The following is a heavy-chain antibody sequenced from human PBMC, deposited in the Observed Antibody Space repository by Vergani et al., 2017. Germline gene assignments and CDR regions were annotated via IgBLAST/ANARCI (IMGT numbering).Heavy chain of an antibody. Sequence: QLQLQESGSGLVKPSQTLSLTCAVSGDSISSGGYSWSWIRQPPGKGLEWIGYIYHSGSTYYNPSLKSRVTISVDRSKNQFSLQLSSVTAADTAVYYCARGIPAAILGWFDPWGQGTLVTVSS. J-gene: IGHJ5*02. CDR2: IYHSGST. CDR3: ARGIPAAILGWFDP. CDR1: GDSISSGGYS. V-gene: IGHV4-30-2*01. D-gene: IGHD2-2*01.